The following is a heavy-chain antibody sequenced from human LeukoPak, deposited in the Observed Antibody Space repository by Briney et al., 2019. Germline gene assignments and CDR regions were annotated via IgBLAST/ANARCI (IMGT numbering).Heavy chain of an antibody. Sequence: ASVKVSCKASGYTFTGYYMHWVRQAPGQGLEWMGWINPNSGGTNYAQKFQGRVTMTRDTSISTAYMELSRLRSDDTAVYYCARHRRSDYYDSSGYPTDYWGQGTLVTVSS. V-gene: IGHV1-2*02. CDR1: GYTFTGYY. CDR2: INPNSGGT. J-gene: IGHJ4*02. D-gene: IGHD3-22*01. CDR3: ARHRRSDYYDSSGYPTDY.